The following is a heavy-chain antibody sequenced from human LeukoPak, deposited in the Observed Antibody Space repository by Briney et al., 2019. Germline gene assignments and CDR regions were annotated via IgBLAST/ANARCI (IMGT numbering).Heavy chain of an antibody. J-gene: IGHJ3*02. CDR2: MDYSGST. Sequence: PSETLSLTCTVSGGSISDYYWTWIRQSPGTGLEWIGYMDYSGSTAYNPSLKSRVTISIDTSKKQFSLKLSSVTAADTAVYYCARELVGAPAHDAFDIWGQGTMVTVSS. CDR3: ARELVGAPAHDAFDI. V-gene: IGHV4-59*01. CDR1: GGSISDYY. D-gene: IGHD1-26*01.